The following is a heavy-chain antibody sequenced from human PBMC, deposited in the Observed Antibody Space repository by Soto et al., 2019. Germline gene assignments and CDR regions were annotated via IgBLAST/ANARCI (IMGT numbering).Heavy chain of an antibody. CDR2: INSSGST. Sequence: QVQLQESGPGLVKPSQTLSLTCSVSGGSISSGGYYWGWIRQHPGKGLARIGDINSSGSTYYNPPLESRVTVSVDTSKSQISLKQSSVTAEDKAVCYCGEESIVLVPGAIKRGCFDPWGQGTLVTVSS. J-gene: IGHJ5*02. CDR1: GGSISSGGYY. CDR3: GEESIVLVPGAIKRGCFDP. V-gene: IGHV4-31*03. D-gene: IGHD2-2*01.